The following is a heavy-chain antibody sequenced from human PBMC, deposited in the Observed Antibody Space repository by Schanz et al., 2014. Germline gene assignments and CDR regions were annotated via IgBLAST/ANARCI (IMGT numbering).Heavy chain of an antibody. V-gene: IGHV3-20*04. CDR1: GFGFDDYA. D-gene: IGHD3-22*01. CDR3: ARGREVVAKIFDV. Sequence: VQLVESGGGLVKPGGSLRLSCAASGFGFDDYAMSWVRQAPGKGLEWVSGINWNGGSTGYADSVKGRFTISRDNAKNSLFLQMNSLRAEDTGVYYCARGREVVAKIFDVWGQGTMVTVSS. CDR2: INWNGGST. J-gene: IGHJ3*01.